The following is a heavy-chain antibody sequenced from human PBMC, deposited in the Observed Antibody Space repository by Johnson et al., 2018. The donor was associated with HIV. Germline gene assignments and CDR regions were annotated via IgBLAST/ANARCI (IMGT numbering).Heavy chain of an antibody. Sequence: VQLVESGGGVVQPGRSLRLSCAASGFTFSSYAMHWVRQAPGKGLEWVSGINWNGGSTAYADSVRGRFTISRDNAKNSLYLQMNSRRTEDTALYYCAKDMGRYSGSYGNYDAFDIWGQGTMVTVSS. CDR3: AKDMGRYSGSYGNYDAFDI. D-gene: IGHD1-26*01. V-gene: IGHV3-20*04. CDR1: GFTFSSYA. J-gene: IGHJ3*02. CDR2: INWNGGST.